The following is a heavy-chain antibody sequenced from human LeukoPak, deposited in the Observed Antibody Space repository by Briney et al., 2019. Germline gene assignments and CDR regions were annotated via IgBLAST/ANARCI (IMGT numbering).Heavy chain of an antibody. Sequence: SETLSLTCTVSGGSISSYYWSWIRQPPGKGLEWIGYIYYSGSTNYNPSLKSRVTISVDTSKNQFSLKLSSVTAADTAVYYCARAGSSGWRNGYVYYYMDVWGKGTTVTISS. CDR3: ARAGSSGWRNGYVYYYMDV. CDR2: IYYSGST. J-gene: IGHJ6*03. D-gene: IGHD6-19*01. CDR1: GGSISSYY. V-gene: IGHV4-59*01.